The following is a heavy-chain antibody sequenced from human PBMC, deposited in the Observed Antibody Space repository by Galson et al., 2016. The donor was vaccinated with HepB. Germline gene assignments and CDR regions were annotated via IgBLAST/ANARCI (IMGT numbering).Heavy chain of an antibody. D-gene: IGHD3-22*01. CDR3: AKMPPLDLGMGDSSGYPHYGMDV. CDR2: ISGSGGST. J-gene: IGHJ6*02. CDR1: EFTFSSYA. Sequence: SLRLSCAASEFTFSSYAMSWVRQAPGKGLEWVSAISGSGGSTYYADSVKGRFTISRDNSKNTLYLRMNSLRAEDTAVYYCAKMPPLDLGMGDSSGYPHYGMDVWGQGTTVTVSS. V-gene: IGHV3-23*01.